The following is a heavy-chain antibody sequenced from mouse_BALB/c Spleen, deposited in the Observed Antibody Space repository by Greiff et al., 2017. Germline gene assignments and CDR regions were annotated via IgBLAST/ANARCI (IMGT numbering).Heavy chain of an antibody. V-gene: IGHV5-6-3*01. CDR3: ARGNYGYYFDY. CDR2: INSNGGST. Sequence: EVKLVESGGGLVQPGGSLKLSCAASGFTFSSYGMSWVRQTPDKRLELVATINSNGGSTYYPDSVKGRFTISRDNAKNTLYLQMSSLKSEDTAMYYCARGNYGYYFDYWGQGTTLTVSS. CDR1: GFTFSSYG. J-gene: IGHJ2*01. D-gene: IGHD1-2*01.